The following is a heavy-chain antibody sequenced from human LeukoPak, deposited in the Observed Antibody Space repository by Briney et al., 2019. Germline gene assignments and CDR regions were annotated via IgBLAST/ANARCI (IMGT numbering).Heavy chain of an antibody. D-gene: IGHD3-22*01. Sequence: SETLSLTCTVSGGSISDAAYYWSWIRQPPGKGLEWIGRIYTSGSTNYNPSLKSRVTISVDTSKNQFSLKLSSVTAADTAVYYCARDPYDSSGYQSYFQHWGQGTLVTVSS. CDR1: GGSISDAAYY. CDR2: IYTSGST. J-gene: IGHJ1*01. V-gene: IGHV4-61*02. CDR3: ARDPYDSSGYQSYFQH.